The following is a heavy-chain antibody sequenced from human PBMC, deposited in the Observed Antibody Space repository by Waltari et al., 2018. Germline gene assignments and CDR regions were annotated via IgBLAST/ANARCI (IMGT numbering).Heavy chain of an antibody. Sequence: EVQLVETGGGLIQPGGSLRLSCAASGFTVSSNYMSWVRQAPGKGREWVSVIYSGGSTYYADSGKGRFTISRDNSKNRLYLQMNSLRAEDTAVYYCARDALDYWGQGTLVTVSS. CDR3: ARDALDY. CDR1: GFTVSSNY. J-gene: IGHJ4*02. V-gene: IGHV3-53*02. CDR2: IYSGGST.